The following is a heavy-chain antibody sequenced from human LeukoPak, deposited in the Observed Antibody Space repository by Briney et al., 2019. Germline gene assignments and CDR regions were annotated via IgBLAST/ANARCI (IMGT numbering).Heavy chain of an antibody. CDR2: IIPIFGTA. V-gene: IGHV1-69*01. J-gene: IGHJ3*02. CDR3: AKDMIAVAGGLDAFDI. Sequence: SVKVSCKASGGTFSSYAISWVRQAPGQGLEWMGGIIPIFGTANYAQKFQGRVTITADESTSTAYMELSSLRSEDTAVYYCAKDMIAVAGGLDAFDIWGQGTMVTVSS. CDR1: GGTFSSYA. D-gene: IGHD6-19*01.